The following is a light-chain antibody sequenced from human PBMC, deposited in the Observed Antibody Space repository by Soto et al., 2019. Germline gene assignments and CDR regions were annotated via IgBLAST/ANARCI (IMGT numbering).Light chain of an antibody. CDR1: QSVSIY. J-gene: IGKJ1*01. V-gene: IGKV3-11*01. CDR3: QQYGRSGT. Sequence: IGLTQSPSTLSSSKGERAILSFRASQSVSIYLAWYQHKPGQAPMLLIYDASNRATGIPARFSGSGSGTDFTLTIIRLEHEDLAVFYCQQYGRSGTFGQGTKVDIK. CDR2: DAS.